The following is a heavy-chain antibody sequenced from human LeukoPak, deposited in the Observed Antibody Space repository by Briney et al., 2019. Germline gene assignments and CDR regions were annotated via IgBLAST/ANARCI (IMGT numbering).Heavy chain of an antibody. CDR3: ARGIVLMHYASFDY. Sequence: SETLSLTCGVYSGSFSGYYWTWIRQSPGRGLEWIAEIIHSGRTNYSPSLKSRATLSVDTSKNQFSLRLTSVTAADTAVYYCARGIVLMHYASFDYWGQGSLVTVSS. CDR2: IIHSGRT. D-gene: IGHD2-8*01. V-gene: IGHV4-34*12. CDR1: SGSFSGYY. J-gene: IGHJ4*02.